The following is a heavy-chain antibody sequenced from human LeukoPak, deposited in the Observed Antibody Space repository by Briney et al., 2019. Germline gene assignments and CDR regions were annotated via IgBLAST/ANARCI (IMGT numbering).Heavy chain of an antibody. Sequence: PSETLSLTCTVSGGSISSSSYYWGWIRQPPGKGLEWIGSIFHSGKTYYNPSLKSRVTISVDASKNQFSLKVNSVTAADTAIYYCARVGYNWNLWFDTWGQGTKVTVSS. J-gene: IGHJ3*02. CDR3: ARVGYNWNLWFDT. CDR2: IFHSGKT. D-gene: IGHD1-7*01. CDR1: GGSISSSSYY. V-gene: IGHV4-39*07.